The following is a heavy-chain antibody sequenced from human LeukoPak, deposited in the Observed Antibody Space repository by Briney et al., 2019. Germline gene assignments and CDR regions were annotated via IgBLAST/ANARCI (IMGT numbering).Heavy chain of an antibody. CDR2: INPSGGST. D-gene: IGHD6-6*01. J-gene: IGHJ4*02. Sequence: ASVKVSSKASGYTFTSYYMHWVRQAPGQGLEWMGIINPSGGSTSYAQKFQGRVTMTRDTSTSTVYMELSSLRSEDTAVYYCARVVSSSSSKGLLGYWGQGTLVTVSS. V-gene: IGHV1-46*03. CDR3: ARVVSSSSSKGLLGY. CDR1: GYTFTSYY.